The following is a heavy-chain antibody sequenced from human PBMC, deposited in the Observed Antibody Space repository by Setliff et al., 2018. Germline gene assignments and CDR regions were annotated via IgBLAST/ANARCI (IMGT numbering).Heavy chain of an antibody. J-gene: IGHJ6*03. CDR2: TIPLLPLP. CDR3: ARSLTGYSSSSYYYYYMDV. V-gene: IGHV1-69*10. CDR1: GGTLSTLS. D-gene: IGHD6-13*01. Sequence: SVKVSCKASGGTLSTLSIAWVRQAPGQGLEWMGGTIPLLPLPNYAVKFQGRVTITADKSTSTAYMELRSLTSEDTAVYYCARSLTGYSSSSYYYYYMDVWGKGTTVTVSS.